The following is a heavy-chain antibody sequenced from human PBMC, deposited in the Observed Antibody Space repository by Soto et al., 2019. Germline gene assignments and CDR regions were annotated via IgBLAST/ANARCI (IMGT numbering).Heavy chain of an antibody. V-gene: IGHV3-13*01. CDR3: ARQASYWDGGGGWLDP. Sequence: EVQLVESGGGSAQPGGSLGLSCAASGFTFSASDMHWVRQTTGGGLEWVAAIGTLHDTYYPDSVKGRFTISRDNARNPLILKMNSRGAGDTGVYYCARQASYWDGGGGWLDPWGQGTLVTVSS. J-gene: IGHJ5*02. CDR1: GFTFSASD. D-gene: IGHD2-8*02. CDR2: IGTLHDT.